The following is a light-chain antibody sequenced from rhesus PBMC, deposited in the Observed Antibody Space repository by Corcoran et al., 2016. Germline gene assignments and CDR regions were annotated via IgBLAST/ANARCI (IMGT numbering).Light chain of an antibody. V-gene: IGKV1-46*01. CDR2: SAS. CDR3: QQYYSYPFT. J-gene: IGKJ3*01. CDR1: QSFTSS. Sequence: DIQMTQSPSSLSASVGDTVTITCRASQSFTSSLAWYQQKPGKAPKLLIYSASSLQSGVPSRFSGSKFGTDFTLTISSLQPEDIGSYYCQQYYSYPFTFGPGTKLDIK.